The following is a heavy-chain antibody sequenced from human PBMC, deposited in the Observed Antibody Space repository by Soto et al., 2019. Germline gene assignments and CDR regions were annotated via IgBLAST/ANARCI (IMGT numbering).Heavy chain of an antibody. CDR3: AAWAEGATEVH. Sequence: VGSLRLSCETSGFSFSVYGMHWVRQAPGKGLEWVAVIWYDASKQFYAASVEGRFTISRDNSKAILYLQMNSLRAEDTAVYYCAAWAEGATEVHWGQGTLVTVSS. J-gene: IGHJ4*02. D-gene: IGHD2-15*01. V-gene: IGHV3-33*01. CDR1: GFSFSVYG. CDR2: IWYDASKQ.